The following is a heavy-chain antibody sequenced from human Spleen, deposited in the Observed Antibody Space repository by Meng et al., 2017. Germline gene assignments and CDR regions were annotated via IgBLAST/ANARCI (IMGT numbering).Heavy chain of an antibody. V-gene: IGHV3-20*04. CDR3: ARDKAAAGVRRSAFDI. D-gene: IGHD6-13*01. CDR1: GFTFDDYG. CDR2: INWNGGST. Sequence: GESLKISCAASGFTFDDYGMSWVRQAPGKGLEWVSGINWNGGSTGYADSVKGRFTISRDNAKNSLYLQMNSLRAEDTALYYCARDKAAAGVRRSAFDIWGQGTMVTVSS. J-gene: IGHJ3*02.